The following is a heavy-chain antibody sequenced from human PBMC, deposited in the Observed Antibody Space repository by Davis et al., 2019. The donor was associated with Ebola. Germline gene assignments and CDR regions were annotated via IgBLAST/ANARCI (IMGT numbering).Heavy chain of an antibody. CDR3: AKNKGSGDHYHYCMDV. J-gene: IGHJ6*03. CDR2: ISGSGGTT. Sequence: PGGSLRLSCAASGFTFSSYAMTWVRQAPGKGLEWVSCISGSGGTTEYADSAKGRFTISRDNSKNTVYLQVNSLRAEDTAVFYCAKNKGSGDHYHYCMDVWGKGTTVTVSS. D-gene: IGHD1/OR15-1a*01. CDR1: GFTFSSYA. V-gene: IGHV3-23*01.